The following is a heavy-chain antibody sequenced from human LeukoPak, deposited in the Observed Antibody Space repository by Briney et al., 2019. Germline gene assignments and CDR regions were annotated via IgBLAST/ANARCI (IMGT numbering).Heavy chain of an antibody. CDR3: ARDLGYCTNGVCYTEFGSAFDI. CDR1: GGSISSHY. Sequence: DPSETLSLTCTVSGGSISSHYWSWIRQPAGKGLEWIGRIYTSGSTNYNPSLKSRVTMSVDTSKNQFSLKLSSVTAADTAVYYCARDLGYCTNGVCYTEFGSAFDIWGQGTMVTVSS. V-gene: IGHV4-4*07. CDR2: IYTSGST. D-gene: IGHD2-8*01. J-gene: IGHJ3*02.